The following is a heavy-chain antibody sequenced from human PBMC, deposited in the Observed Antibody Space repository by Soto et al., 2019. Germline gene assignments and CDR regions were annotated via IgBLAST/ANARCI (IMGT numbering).Heavy chain of an antibody. J-gene: IGHJ6*03. D-gene: IGHD2-2*01. Sequence: SQTLSLTCAISGDSVSSNSAAWNWIRQSPSRGLEWLGRTYYRSKWYNDYAVSVKSRITINPDTSKNQFSLQLNSVTPEDTAVYYCARERLYCSSTSCYQRQYYYYYMDVWGKGTTVTVSS. CDR2: TYYRSKWYN. CDR1: GDSVSSNSAA. CDR3: ARERLYCSSTSCYQRQYYYYYMDV. V-gene: IGHV6-1*01.